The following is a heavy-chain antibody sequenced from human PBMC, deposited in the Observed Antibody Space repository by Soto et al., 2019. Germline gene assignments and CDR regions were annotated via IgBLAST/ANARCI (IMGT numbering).Heavy chain of an antibody. V-gene: IGHV3-30*18. D-gene: IGHD6-19*01. CDR3: AKDAIAVAGPYYYGMDV. CDR2: ISYDGSNK. Sequence: PGGSLRLSCAASGVTFSSYGMHWVRQAPGKGLEWVAVISYDGSNKYYADSVKGRFTISRDNSKNTLYLQMNSLRAEDTAVYYCAKDAIAVAGPYYYGMDVWGQGTTVTVSS. CDR1: GVTFSSYG. J-gene: IGHJ6*02.